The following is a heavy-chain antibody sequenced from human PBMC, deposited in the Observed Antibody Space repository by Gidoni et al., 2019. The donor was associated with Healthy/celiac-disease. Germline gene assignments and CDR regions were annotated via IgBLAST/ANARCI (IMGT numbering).Heavy chain of an antibody. CDR1: GVTFRSYS. CDR2: ISSSSSYI. V-gene: IGHV3-21*01. CDR3: ARDVVEYCSGGSCEGRGYYYGMDV. Sequence: EVQLVESGGGLVKPGGSLRLYCAASGVTFRSYSTNGARQVPGKGLEWVSSISSSSSYIYYADSVKGRFTITRDNAKNTLYLQMNSLRAEDTAVYYCARDVVEYCSGGSCEGRGYYYGMDVWGRGTTVTVSS. D-gene: IGHD2-15*01. J-gene: IGHJ6*02.